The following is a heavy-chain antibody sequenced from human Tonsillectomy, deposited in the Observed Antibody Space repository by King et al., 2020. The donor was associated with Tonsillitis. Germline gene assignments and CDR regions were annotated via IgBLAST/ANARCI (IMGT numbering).Heavy chain of an antibody. D-gene: IGHD2-21*01. CDR1: GFTFSNHW. CDR3: ARGWAFLDY. CDR2: MKEDGGEK. J-gene: IGHJ4*02. Sequence: VQLVESGGGVVQPGGSLRLSCAASGFTFSNHWMTWVRQAPGKGLEWGANMKEDGGEKYLLDSVKGRFTITRDNAENSLYLQMNSLRAEDTAVYYCARGWAFLDYWGQGTLVTVSS. V-gene: IGHV3-7*01.